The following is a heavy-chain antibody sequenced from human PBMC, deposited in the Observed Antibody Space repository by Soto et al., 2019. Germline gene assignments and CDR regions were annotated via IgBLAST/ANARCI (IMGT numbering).Heavy chain of an antibody. Sequence: ASVKVSCKASGYTFTSYAIIWVRQAPGQGLEWMGGIIPIFGTANYAQKFQGRVTITADESMSTAYMELSSLRSEDTAVYYCASPFATYYYDSSGYYPPDEYFQHWGQGTLVTVSS. CDR1: GYTFTSYA. J-gene: IGHJ1*01. V-gene: IGHV1-69*13. CDR2: IIPIFGTA. D-gene: IGHD3-22*01. CDR3: ASPFATYYYDSSGYYPPDEYFQH.